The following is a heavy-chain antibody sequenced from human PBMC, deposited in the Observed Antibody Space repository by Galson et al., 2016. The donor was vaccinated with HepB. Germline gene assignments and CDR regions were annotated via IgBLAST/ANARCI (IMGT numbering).Heavy chain of an antibody. J-gene: IGHJ4*02. Sequence: SLRLSCAASGFTFRSFPIHWVRQAPGKGLEWVAVISNDGGNDYYADSVKGRFSISRDNSNNMVYLQLISLRPEDTAVYFCARGRGFCSRTSCDVDYWGRGTLVTVSS. CDR3: ARGRGFCSRTSCDVDY. CDR1: GFTFRSFP. V-gene: IGHV3-30-3*01. CDR2: ISNDGGND. D-gene: IGHD2-2*01.